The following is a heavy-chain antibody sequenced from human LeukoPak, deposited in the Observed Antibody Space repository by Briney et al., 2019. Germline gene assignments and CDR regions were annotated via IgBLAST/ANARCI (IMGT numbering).Heavy chain of an antibody. D-gene: IGHD7-27*01. V-gene: IGHV4-34*01. CDR2: INHSGST. CDR3: ARGQRQTGDPFYFDY. CDR1: GGSFSGYY. Sequence: SETLSLTCAVYGGSFSGYYWSWIRQPPGKGLEWIGEINHSGSTNYNPSLKSRVTISVDTSKNQFSLKLSSVTAADTAVYYCARGQRQTGDPFYFDYWGQGTLVTVSS. J-gene: IGHJ4*02.